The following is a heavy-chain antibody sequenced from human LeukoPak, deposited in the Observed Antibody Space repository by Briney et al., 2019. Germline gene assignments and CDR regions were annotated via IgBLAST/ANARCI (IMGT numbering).Heavy chain of an antibody. D-gene: IGHD3-9*01. CDR1: GYTFTSYG. Sequence: ASVKVSCKASGYTFTSYGISWVRQAPGQGLEWMGWISAYNGNTNYAQKLQGRVTMTTDTSTSTAYMGLRSLRSDDTAVYYCAREVLRYFDWLGPQYNWFDPWGQGTLVTVSS. CDR3: AREVLRYFDWLGPQYNWFDP. V-gene: IGHV1-18*01. J-gene: IGHJ5*02. CDR2: ISAYNGNT.